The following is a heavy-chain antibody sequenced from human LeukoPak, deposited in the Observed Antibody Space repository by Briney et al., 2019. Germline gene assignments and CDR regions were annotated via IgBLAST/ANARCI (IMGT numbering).Heavy chain of an antibody. CDR1: GGSISSYY. CDR3: ARQPRDYFDY. CDR2: IYYSGST. V-gene: IGHV4-59*08. J-gene: IGHJ4*02. Sequence: PSETLSLTCTVSGGSISSYYWSWIRQPPGKGLEWIGYIYYSGSTNYNPSLKSRVTISVDTSKNQFSLKLSSVTAADTAVYYCARQPRDYFDYWGQGTLVTVSS.